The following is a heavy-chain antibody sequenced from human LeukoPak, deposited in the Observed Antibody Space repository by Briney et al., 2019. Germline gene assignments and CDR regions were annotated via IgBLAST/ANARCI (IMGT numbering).Heavy chain of an antibody. D-gene: IGHD2-2*01. J-gene: IGHJ5*02. CDR3: ASSWGGNIVVVPADRRWFDP. CDR2: TIPIFGTT. V-gene: IGHV1-69*05. Sequence: SVKVSCKASGGTFSSYAISWVRQAPGQGLEWMGGTIPIFGTTNYAQKFQGRVTITTDESTSTAYMELSSLTSEDTAVYYCASSWGGNIVVVPADRRWFDPWGQGTLVTVSS. CDR1: GGTFSSYA.